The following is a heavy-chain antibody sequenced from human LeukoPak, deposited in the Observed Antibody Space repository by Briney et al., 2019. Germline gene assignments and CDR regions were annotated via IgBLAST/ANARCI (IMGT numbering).Heavy chain of an antibody. CDR3: AKDKWIQLWFEAFDI. D-gene: IGHD5-18*01. Sequence: PGGSLRLSCAASGFIFSSYAMSWVRQAPGKGLEGVLAISGSGGSTYYADSVKGRFTISRDNSKNTLYLQMNSLRAEDTAVYYCAKDKWIQLWFEAFDIWGQGTMVTVSS. CDR1: GFIFSSYA. V-gene: IGHV3-23*01. J-gene: IGHJ3*02. CDR2: ISGSGGST.